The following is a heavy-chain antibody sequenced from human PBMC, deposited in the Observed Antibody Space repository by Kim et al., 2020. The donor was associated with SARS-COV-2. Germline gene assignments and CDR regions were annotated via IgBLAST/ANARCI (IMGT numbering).Heavy chain of an antibody. D-gene: IGHD3-22*01. J-gene: IGHJ6*04. Sequence: GGSLRLSCAASGLSFDSSAINWVRQAPGKGLEWVAVISFDGRNKAYADSVKGRFTISRDNSKSTLHLQMNSLRVEDTAVYYCARGNYYEWVSLSDYYIGRDVWGERTTDPVST. CDR2: ISFDGRNK. CDR1: GLSFDSSA. CDR3: ARGNYYEWVSLSDYYIGRDV. V-gene: IGHV3-30-3*01.